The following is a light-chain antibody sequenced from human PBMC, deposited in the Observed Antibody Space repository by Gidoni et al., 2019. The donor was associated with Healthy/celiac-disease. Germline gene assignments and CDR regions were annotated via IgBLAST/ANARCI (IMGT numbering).Light chain of an antibody. CDR1: SIDVGGYNY. Sequence: QSALTQPRSVSGSPGQPVTISCTGTSIDVGGYNYVSWYQQHPGKAPKLMIYDVSKRPSGVPDRFSGSKSGNTASLTISGLQAEDEADYYCCSYAGSYTFDVVFGGGTKLTVL. CDR3: CSYAGSYTFDVV. CDR2: DVS. J-gene: IGLJ2*01. V-gene: IGLV2-11*01.